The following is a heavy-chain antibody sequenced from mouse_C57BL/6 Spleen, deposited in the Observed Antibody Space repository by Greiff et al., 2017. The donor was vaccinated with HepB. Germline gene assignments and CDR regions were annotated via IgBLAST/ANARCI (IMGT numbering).Heavy chain of an antibody. J-gene: IGHJ2*01. V-gene: IGHV1-52*01. CDR3: ARSGGDDYDGYYFDY. Sequence: QVQLQQPGAELVRPGSSVKLSCKASGYTFTSYWMHWVKQRPIQGLEWIGNIDPSDSETHYNQKFKDKATLTVDKSSSTAYMQLSSLASEDSAVYYCARSGGDDYDGYYFDYWGQGTTLTVSS. CDR1: GYTFTSYW. D-gene: IGHD2-4*01. CDR2: IDPSDSET.